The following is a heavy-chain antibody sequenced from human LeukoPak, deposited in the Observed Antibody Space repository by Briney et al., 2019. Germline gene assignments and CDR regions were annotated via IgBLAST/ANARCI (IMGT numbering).Heavy chain of an antibody. CDR3: ARAADCTNGVCYDWFDP. CDR2: INPNSGGT. Sequence: GASVKVSCKASGYTFTGYYMHWVRQAPGQGLEWMGWINPNSGGTNYAQKFQGRVTMTRDTSISTAYMELSRLRSDDTAVYYCARAADCTNGVCYDWFDPWGQGTLVTVSS. J-gene: IGHJ5*02. D-gene: IGHD2-8*01. V-gene: IGHV1-2*02. CDR1: GYTFTGYY.